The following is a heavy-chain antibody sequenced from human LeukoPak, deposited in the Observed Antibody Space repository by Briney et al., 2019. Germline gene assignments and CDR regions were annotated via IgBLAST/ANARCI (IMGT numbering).Heavy chain of an antibody. D-gene: IGHD3-10*01. CDR2: INTDGSYT. V-gene: IGHV3-74*01. CDR1: GFTFSSYW. CDR3: ARPHSGHLFDY. Sequence: GGSLRLSCAASGFTFSSYWMHWVRQAPGKGLVWVSRINTDGSYTSYADSVKGRFTISRDNAKNSLYLQMNSLRDEDTAVYYCARPHSGHLFDYWGQGTLVTVSS. J-gene: IGHJ4*02.